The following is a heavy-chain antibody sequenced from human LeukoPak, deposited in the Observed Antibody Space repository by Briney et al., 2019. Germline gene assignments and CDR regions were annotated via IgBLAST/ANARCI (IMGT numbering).Heavy chain of an antibody. J-gene: IGHJ4*02. Sequence: GESLKISCKGSGYSFTSYWIGWVRQMPGKGLEWMGIIYPGDSDTRYSPSFQGQVTISADKSISTAYLQWSSLKASDTAMYYCARHIEYYYGSGSYFDYWGQGTLVTVPS. CDR2: IYPGDSDT. V-gene: IGHV5-51*01. CDR3: ARHIEYYYGSGSYFDY. D-gene: IGHD3-10*01. CDR1: GYSFTSYW.